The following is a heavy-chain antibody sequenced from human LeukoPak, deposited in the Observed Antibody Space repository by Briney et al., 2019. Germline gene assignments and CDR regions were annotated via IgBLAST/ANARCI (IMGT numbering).Heavy chain of an antibody. Sequence: PGGSLRLSCAASGFTFNIFAISWVRQAPGKGLEYVSAVSADGGSTYYANSVKGRFTISRDNSKNMLYLQMGSLRGDDMAVYYCASRQCTTSSCYLDYWGQGTLVTVSS. CDR2: VSADGGST. CDR3: ASRQCTTSSCYLDY. D-gene: IGHD2-2*01. V-gene: IGHV3-64*01. J-gene: IGHJ4*02. CDR1: GFTFNIFA.